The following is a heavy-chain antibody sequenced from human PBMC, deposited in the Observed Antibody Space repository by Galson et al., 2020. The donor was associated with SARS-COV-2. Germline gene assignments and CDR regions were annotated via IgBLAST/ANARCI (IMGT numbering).Heavy chain of an antibody. J-gene: IGHJ6*02. CDR3: ARERRLKPRYMDV. V-gene: IGHV4-38-2*02. Sequence: SQTLSLTCSVSGQSISSFYQWGWIRQTPGKGLEWIGSIHHTGNTYYNPSLKSRVTVSLDTSDNHFSLKLDSVTAADTAIYYCARERRLKPRYMDVWGEGTTVTVSS. D-gene: IGHD3-9*01. CDR1: GQSISSFYQ. CDR2: IHHTGNT.